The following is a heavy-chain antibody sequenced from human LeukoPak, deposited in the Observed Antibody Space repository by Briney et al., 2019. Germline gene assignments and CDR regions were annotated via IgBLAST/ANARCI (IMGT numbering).Heavy chain of an antibody. CDR2: ISGSSSYI. J-gene: IGHJ4*02. Sequence: PGGSLRLSCAASGFTFSSYSMNWVRQAPGKGLEWVSSISGSSSYIYYADSVKGRFTISRDNAKNSLYLQMNSLRAEDTAVYYCARAPFYDSSGYYSYWGQGTLVTVSS. CDR1: GFTFSSYS. D-gene: IGHD3-22*01. V-gene: IGHV3-21*01. CDR3: ARAPFYDSSGYYSY.